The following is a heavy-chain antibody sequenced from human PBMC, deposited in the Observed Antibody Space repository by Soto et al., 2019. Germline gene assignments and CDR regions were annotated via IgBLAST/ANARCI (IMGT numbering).Heavy chain of an antibody. J-gene: IGHJ6*02. D-gene: IGHD5-18*01. Sequence: GGSLRLPCAAFGFTFRNYGMNWVRQAPGKGLEWVSYIGIGSSTKYYADSVKGRFTISRDSSKNTLYLQMNSLRAEDTAVYYCAKVSAAMVLYYYYYYGMDVWGQGTTVTVSS. V-gene: IGHV3-48*01. CDR2: IGIGSSTK. CDR1: GFTFRNYG. CDR3: AKVSAAMVLYYYYYYGMDV.